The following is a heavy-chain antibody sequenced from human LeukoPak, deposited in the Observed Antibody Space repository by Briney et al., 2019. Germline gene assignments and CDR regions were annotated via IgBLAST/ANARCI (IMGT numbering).Heavy chain of an antibody. CDR2: ISSKGVST. CDR1: GFTISLYA. V-gene: IGHV3-64D*09. Sequence: GGSLRLSCSASGFTISLYAMHWVRQAPGMGLEYVSGISSKGVSTYYADSVKGRFTISRDNSKDTMFLQMSSLRPEDTAVYYCVKGGQYSSSSHFDYWGQGTLVTVSS. CDR3: VKGGQYSSSSHFDY. D-gene: IGHD6-6*01. J-gene: IGHJ4*02.